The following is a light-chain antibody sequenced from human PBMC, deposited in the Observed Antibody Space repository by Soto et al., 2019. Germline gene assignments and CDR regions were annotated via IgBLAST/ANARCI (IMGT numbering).Light chain of an antibody. CDR1: SSDVGGYNY. CDR3: SSTFV. J-gene: IGLJ1*01. V-gene: IGLV2-14*01. Sequence: QSALTQPASVSGSPGQSITISCTGTSSDVGGYNYVSWYQHYPGKAPKFIIYEVFNRPSGVSNRFSGSRSGNTASLTISGLQAEDEAEYYCSSTFVFGTGTKVTVL. CDR2: EVF.